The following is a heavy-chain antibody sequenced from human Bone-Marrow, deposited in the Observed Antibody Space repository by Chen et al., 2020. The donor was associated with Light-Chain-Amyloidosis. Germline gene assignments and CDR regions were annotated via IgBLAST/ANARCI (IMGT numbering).Heavy chain of an antibody. D-gene: IGHD3-16*01. V-gene: IGHV3-53*04. J-gene: IGHJ4*02. CDR1: GFIVSNNY. Sequence: EVQLVESGGGLVQPGGSLRLSCAASGFIVSNNYMNWVRQAPGKGLEWVSVIYSGESTNHEDSVRGRSPIPRHNPKNTLYLKRNGRGAEDRAVYSCVGGGDWGQGTLVTVSS. CDR2: IYSGEST. CDR3: VGGGD.